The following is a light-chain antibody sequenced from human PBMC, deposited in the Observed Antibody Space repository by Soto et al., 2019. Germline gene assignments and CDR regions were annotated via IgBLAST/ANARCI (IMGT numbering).Light chain of an antibody. V-gene: IGLV2-14*01. CDR1: SSDVGGYNY. CDR2: DVS. CDR3: SSYTSSSIPWV. Sequence: QSALTQPASVSGSPGQSITISCTGTSSDVGGYNYVSWYQQRPGKAPKLMIYDVSDRPSGVSDRFSGSKSGNTASLTISGLQAEDEAFYHCSSYTSSSIPWVFGGGTRSPS. J-gene: IGLJ3*02.